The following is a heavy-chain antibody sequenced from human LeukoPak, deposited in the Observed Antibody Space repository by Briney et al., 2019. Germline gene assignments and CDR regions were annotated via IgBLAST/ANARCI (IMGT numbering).Heavy chain of an antibody. D-gene: IGHD3-9*01. CDR1: GFTFSSYE. CDR3: ARLLRYFDWLLSGWFDP. Sequence: PGGSLRLSCAASGFTFSSYEMNWVRQAPGKGLEWVSYISSSGSTIYYADSVKGRFTISRDNAKNSLYLQMNSLRAEDTAVYYCARLLRYFDWLLSGWFDPWGQGTLVTVSS. V-gene: IGHV3-48*03. J-gene: IGHJ5*02. CDR2: ISSSGSTI.